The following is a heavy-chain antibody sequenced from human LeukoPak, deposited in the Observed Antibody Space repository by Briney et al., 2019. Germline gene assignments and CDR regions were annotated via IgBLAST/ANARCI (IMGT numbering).Heavy chain of an antibody. J-gene: IGHJ4*02. D-gene: IGHD6-13*01. CDR2: IYPGDSDT. Sequence: GESLKISCQGSGYSFTSYWIGWVRQMPGKGLEWMGIIYPGDSDTRYSTSFQGQVTISADKSNSTAYLQWSSLKASDTAMYYCARTRGATSYSSSSFDYWGQGTLVTVSS. CDR1: GYSFTSYW. V-gene: IGHV5-51*01. CDR3: ARTRGATSYSSSSFDY.